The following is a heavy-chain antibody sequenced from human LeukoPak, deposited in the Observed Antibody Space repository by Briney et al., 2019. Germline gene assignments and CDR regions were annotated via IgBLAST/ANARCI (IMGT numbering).Heavy chain of an antibody. V-gene: IGHV3-23*01. Sequence: PGGSLRLSCAASGFTFSTYSMNWVRQAPGKGLEWVSAISGSGGSTYYADSVKGRFTISRDNSKNTLYLQMNSLRVEDTAVYYCAKVGAMYYNDSSGFVDYWGQGTLVTVSS. J-gene: IGHJ4*02. CDR3: AKVGAMYYNDSSGFVDY. D-gene: IGHD3-22*01. CDR1: GFTFSTYS. CDR2: ISGSGGST.